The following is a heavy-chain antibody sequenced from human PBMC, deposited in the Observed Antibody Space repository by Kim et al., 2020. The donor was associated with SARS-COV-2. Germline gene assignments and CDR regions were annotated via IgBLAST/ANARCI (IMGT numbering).Heavy chain of an antibody. CDR3: ATGTPTYYYDSSGYYWRDY. D-gene: IGHD3-22*01. V-gene: IGHV3-66*01. J-gene: IGHJ4*02. Sequence: GGSLRLSCAASGFTVSSNYMSWVRQAPGKGLEWVSVNYSGGSTYYADSVKGRFTISRDNSKNTLYLQMNSLRAEDTAVYYCATGTPTYYYDSSGYYWRDYWGQGTLVTVSS. CDR1: GFTVSSNY. CDR2: NYSGGST.